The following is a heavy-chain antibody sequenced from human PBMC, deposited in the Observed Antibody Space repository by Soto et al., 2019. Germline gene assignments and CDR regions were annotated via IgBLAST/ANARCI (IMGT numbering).Heavy chain of an antibody. J-gene: IGHJ5*02. D-gene: IGHD4-4*01. CDR3: ARATDLNWFDP. Sequence: GASVKVSCKASGYTFTSYGISWVRQAPGQGLEWMGWISAYNGNTNYAQKLQGRVTMTTDTSTSTAYMELSSLRSEDTAVYYCARATDLNWFDPWGQGTLVTVSS. CDR2: ISAYNGNT. CDR1: GYTFTSYG. V-gene: IGHV1-18*01.